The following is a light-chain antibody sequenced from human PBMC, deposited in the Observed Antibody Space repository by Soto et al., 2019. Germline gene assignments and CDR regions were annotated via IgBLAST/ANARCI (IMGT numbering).Light chain of an antibody. V-gene: IGLV2-14*01. CDR1: SSDVGGYNY. CDR3: SSYTSSSIPHV. Sequence: QSVLTQPASVSGSPGQSITISCTGTSSDVGGYNYVSWYQQHPGKAPKLMIYEVSNRPSGVSNRFSGSKSGSTASLTISGLQAEDEADYYCSSYTSSSIPHVFGTGTKLTVL. J-gene: IGLJ1*01. CDR2: EVS.